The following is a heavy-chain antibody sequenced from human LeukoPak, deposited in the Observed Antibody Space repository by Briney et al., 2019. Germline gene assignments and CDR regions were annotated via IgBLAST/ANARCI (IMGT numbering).Heavy chain of an antibody. V-gene: IGHV4-39*02. CDR2: IYYSGST. CDR1: GGSISSSSYY. J-gene: IGHJ5*02. CDR3: ARESYSTNWYGQHWFDP. Sequence: SETLSLTCTVSGGSISSSSYYWGWIRQPPGKGLEWIGSIYYSGSTYYNPSLKSRVTISVDASKNQFSLKLSSVTATDTAVYYCARESYSTNWYGQHWFDPWGQGTLVTVSS. D-gene: IGHD6-13*01.